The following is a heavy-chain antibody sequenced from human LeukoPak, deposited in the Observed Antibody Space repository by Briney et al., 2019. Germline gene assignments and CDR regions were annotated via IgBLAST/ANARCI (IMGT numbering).Heavy chain of an antibody. V-gene: IGHV6-1*01. CDR1: GDSVSSNYAA. J-gene: IGHJ6*02. CDR3: SRQFRDRQYYGGLDV. CDR2: TYYRYKWYN. D-gene: IGHD2-21*02. Sequence: SQTLSLTGAISGDSVSSNYAAWNWIPQSPARGLEWLGRTYYRYKWYNDYALSVKSRMTIDPDTSKNQFSLQLISVTPEDAGIFYCSRQFRDRQYYGGLDVWGQGTTVTVSS.